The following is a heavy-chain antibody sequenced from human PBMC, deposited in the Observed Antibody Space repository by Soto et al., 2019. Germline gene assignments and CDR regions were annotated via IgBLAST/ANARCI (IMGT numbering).Heavy chain of an antibody. CDR1: AFTFSNYA. J-gene: IGHJ4*02. CDR2: IFGGDLTT. CDR3: AKGRSSSCLRDYFDY. Sequence: HHGYSMQLSSASCAFTFSNYAMSWVRQAPGKGLEWVSVIFGGDLTTYYADSVKGRFTISRDNSKNTLYLQMNSLRAEDTAVYYCAKGRSSSCLRDYFDYWGQGTLVTVSS. V-gene: IGHV3-23*01. D-gene: IGHD6-13*01.